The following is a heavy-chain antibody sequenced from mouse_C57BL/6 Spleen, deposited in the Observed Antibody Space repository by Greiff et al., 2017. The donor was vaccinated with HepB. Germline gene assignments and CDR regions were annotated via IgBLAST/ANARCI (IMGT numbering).Heavy chain of an antibody. CDR1: GFTFSSYA. CDR3: ARDRQLRPRRGYAMDY. J-gene: IGHJ4*01. V-gene: IGHV5-4*01. D-gene: IGHD3-2*02. Sequence: VQGVESGGGLVKPGGSLKLSCAASGFTFSSYAMSWVRQTPEKRLEWVATISDGGSYTYYPDNVKGRFTISRDNAKNNLYLQMSHLKSEDTAMYYCARDRQLRPRRGYAMDYWGQGTSVTVSS. CDR2: ISDGGSYT.